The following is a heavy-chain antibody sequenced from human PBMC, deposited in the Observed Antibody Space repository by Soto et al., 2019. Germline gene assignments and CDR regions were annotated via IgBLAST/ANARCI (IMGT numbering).Heavy chain of an antibody. Sequence: ASVKVSCKATGYTFITYGVTWVRQAPGQGLEWMGWITPYNGKTHYAQKFQDRVTMTTDTSATTAYMELRSLRSDDSAMYFCARDTSHYFDHWGQGTLVTVSS. V-gene: IGHV1-18*01. CDR3: ARDTSHYFDH. J-gene: IGHJ4*02. CDR1: GYTFITYG. D-gene: IGHD2-2*01. CDR2: ITPYNGKT.